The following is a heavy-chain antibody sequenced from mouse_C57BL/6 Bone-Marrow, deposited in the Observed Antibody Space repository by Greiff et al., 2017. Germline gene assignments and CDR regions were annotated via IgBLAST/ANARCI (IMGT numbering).Heavy chain of an antibody. CDR3: ARLPYDYGADY. V-gene: IGHV5-6*02. CDR2: ISSGGSYT. CDR1: GFTFSSYG. Sequence: EVKLVESGGDLVKPGGSLKLSCAASGFTFSSYGMSWVRQTPDKRLEWVATISSGGSYTYYPDSVKGRFTISRDNAKNTLYLQMSSLKSEDTAMYYCARLPYDYGADYWGQGTTLTVSS. J-gene: IGHJ2*01. D-gene: IGHD2-4*01.